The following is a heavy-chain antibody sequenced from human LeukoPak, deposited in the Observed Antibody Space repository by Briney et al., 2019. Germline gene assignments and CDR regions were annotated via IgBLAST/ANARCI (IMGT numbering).Heavy chain of an antibody. CDR1: GLTFSSYW. J-gene: IGHJ4*02. Sequence: PGGSLRLSCAASGLTFSSYWMHWVRQAPGKGLVWVSRINSDGSSTSYADSVKGRFTISRDNAKNTLYLQMNSLRAEDTAVYYCAREHYDFWSGYSKSNDYWGQGTLVTVSS. CDR2: INSDGSST. D-gene: IGHD3-3*01. CDR3: AREHYDFWSGYSKSNDY. V-gene: IGHV3-74*01.